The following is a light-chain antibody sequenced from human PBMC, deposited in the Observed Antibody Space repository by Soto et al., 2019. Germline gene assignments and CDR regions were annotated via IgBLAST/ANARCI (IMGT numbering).Light chain of an antibody. CDR1: QSVSSY. CDR3: QQRSNWPPIT. CDR2: DAS. V-gene: IGKV3-11*01. J-gene: IGKJ5*01. Sequence: EIVLTQSPATLSLSLGERATLSCRASQSVSSYLAWYQQKPGQAPRLLIYDASNRATGIPARFSGSGSGTDFTLTISSLDPEDFAIYYCQQRSNWPPITFGQGTRLEIK.